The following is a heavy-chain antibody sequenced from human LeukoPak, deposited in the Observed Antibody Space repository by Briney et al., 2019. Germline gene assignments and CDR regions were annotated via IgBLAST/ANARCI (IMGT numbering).Heavy chain of an antibody. CDR1: GGSIISSY. CDR2: TYYSGGT. CDR3: ARVERGDYVWGSSPYMDV. J-gene: IGHJ6*03. D-gene: IGHD3-16*01. Sequence: SETLSLTCTVSGGSIISSYWSWIRQPPGKGRERMGYTYYSGGTNNNPSPKRRAAIPVDTSKNQFSLKLSSVTAADTAVYYCARVERGDYVWGSSPYMDVWGKGTTVTVSS. V-gene: IGHV4-59*12.